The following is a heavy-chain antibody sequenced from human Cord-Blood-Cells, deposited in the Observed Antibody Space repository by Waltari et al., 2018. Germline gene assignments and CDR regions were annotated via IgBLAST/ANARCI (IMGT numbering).Heavy chain of an antibody. J-gene: IGHJ4*02. CDR1: GYTFTGYY. Sequence: QVQLVQSGAEVKKPGASVMVPCKASGYTFTGYYMHWVRQAPGQGLEWMGWINPNSGGTNYAQKFQGRVTMTRDTSISTAYMELSRLRSDDTAVYYCARTPPAIAARPFDYWGQGTLVTVSS. V-gene: IGHV1-2*02. CDR2: INPNSGGT. D-gene: IGHD6-6*01. CDR3: ARTPPAIAARPFDY.